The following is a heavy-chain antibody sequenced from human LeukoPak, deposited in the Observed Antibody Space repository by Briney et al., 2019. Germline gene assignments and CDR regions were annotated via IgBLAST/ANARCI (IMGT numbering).Heavy chain of an antibody. V-gene: IGHV3-30*18. CDR2: ISYDVSNK. J-gene: IGHJ3*02. Sequence: RAGRSLRLSCAASGFTFSTYGMHWVRQAPGKGLEWVAVISYDVSNKYYADSVEGRFTISRDNSKNTLYLQMNSLRAEDTAVYYCAKEYLIWFGDFDAFDIWGQGTMVTVSS. CDR3: AKEYLIWFGDFDAFDI. CDR1: GFTFSTYG. D-gene: IGHD3-10*01.